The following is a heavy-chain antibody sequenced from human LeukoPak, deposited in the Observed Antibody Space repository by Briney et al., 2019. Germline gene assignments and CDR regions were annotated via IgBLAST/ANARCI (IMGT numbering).Heavy chain of an antibody. D-gene: IGHD1-26*01. Sequence: KPGRSLRLSCAASGFTFSDYYMSWIRQAPGKGLEWVSYISSSGSTIYYADSVKGRFTISRDNAKNSLYLQMNSLRAEDTAVYYCASFLGSGSYYGRFDPWGQGTLVTVSS. J-gene: IGHJ5*02. V-gene: IGHV3-11*04. CDR2: ISSSGSTI. CDR1: GFTFSDYY. CDR3: ASFLGSGSYYGRFDP.